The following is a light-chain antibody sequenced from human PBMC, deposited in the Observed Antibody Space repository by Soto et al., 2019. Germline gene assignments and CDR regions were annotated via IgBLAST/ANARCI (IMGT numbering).Light chain of an antibody. CDR2: EVS. J-gene: IGLJ2*01. CDR3: SSYTTSSTLL. V-gene: IGLV2-14*01. CDR1: SSDIGGYNY. Sequence: QPVLTQPASVSGSPGQSITISCTGTSSDIGGYNYVSWYQQHPGKAPKLIIYEVSNRPSGVSNRFSGSKSGNTASLTISGLQAEDEADYFCSSYTTSSTLLFGEGTKVTVL.